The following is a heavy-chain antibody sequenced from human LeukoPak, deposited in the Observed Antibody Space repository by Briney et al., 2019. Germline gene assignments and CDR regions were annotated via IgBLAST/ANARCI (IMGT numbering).Heavy chain of an antibody. CDR2: IYYSGST. V-gene: IGHV4-59*01. CDR1: GGSISSYY. CDR3: ARDFEEYYYDSSGSRGFDY. Sequence: SETLSLTCTVSGGSISSYYWSWIRQPPGKGLEWIGYIYYSGSTNYNPSLKSRVTISVDTPKNQFSLKLSSVTAADTAVYYCARDFEEYYYDSSGSRGFDYWGQGTLVTVSS. D-gene: IGHD3-22*01. J-gene: IGHJ4*02.